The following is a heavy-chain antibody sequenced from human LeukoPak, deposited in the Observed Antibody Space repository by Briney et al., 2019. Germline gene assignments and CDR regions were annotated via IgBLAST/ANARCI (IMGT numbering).Heavy chain of an antibody. V-gene: IGHV1-2*02. D-gene: IGHD5-24*01. Sequence: ASVKVSCKASGYTFTGYYMHWVRQAPGQGLEWMGWINPNSGGTNYAQKFQGRVTMTRDTSISTAYMELSRLRSDDTAVYYCAREAGDGYNSVDYWGQGTLVTVSS. CDR1: GYTFTGYY. CDR2: INPNSGGT. J-gene: IGHJ4*02. CDR3: AREAGDGYNSVDY.